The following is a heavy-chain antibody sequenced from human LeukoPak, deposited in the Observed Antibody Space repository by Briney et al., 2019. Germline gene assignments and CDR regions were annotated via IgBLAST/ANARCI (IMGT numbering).Heavy chain of an antibody. Sequence: GRSLRLSCAASGFTFSSYAMSWVRQAPGKGLEWVSAISGSGGSTYYADSVKGRFTISRDNSKNTLYLQMNSLRAEDTAVYYCAKGGASIVVVVAASFDYWGQGTLVTVSS. CDR3: AKGGASIVVVVAASFDY. J-gene: IGHJ4*02. D-gene: IGHD2-15*01. CDR1: GFTFSSYA. CDR2: ISGSGGST. V-gene: IGHV3-23*01.